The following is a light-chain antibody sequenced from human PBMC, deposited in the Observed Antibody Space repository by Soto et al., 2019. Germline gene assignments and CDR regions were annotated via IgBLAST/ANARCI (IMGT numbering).Light chain of an antibody. J-gene: IGLJ2*01. CDR2: SNN. Sequence: QLVLTQPPSASGTPGQRVTISCSGSSSNIGSNTVNWYQQVPGTAPKLLIYSNNQRPSGVPDRFSGSKSGTSASLAISGLQSDDEADYYCAAWDGSLNAVLFGGGTKLTVL. CDR3: AAWDGSLNAVL. CDR1: SSNIGSNT. V-gene: IGLV1-44*01.